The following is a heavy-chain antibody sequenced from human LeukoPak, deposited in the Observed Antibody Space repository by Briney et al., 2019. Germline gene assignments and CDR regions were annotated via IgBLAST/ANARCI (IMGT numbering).Heavy chain of an antibody. D-gene: IGHD6-19*01. Sequence: ASVKVSCKASGYTFTHYGMNWVRQAPGQELEWMGWISTNTGNPTYAQGFTGRFVFSLDTSVSTAYLQISSLQAEDTAVYYCARDWAKYTSGWYSSDYFDCWGQGTLVTVSS. CDR2: ISTNTGNP. V-gene: IGHV7-4-1*02. CDR1: GYTFTHYG. CDR3: ARDWAKYTSGWYSSDYFDC. J-gene: IGHJ4*02.